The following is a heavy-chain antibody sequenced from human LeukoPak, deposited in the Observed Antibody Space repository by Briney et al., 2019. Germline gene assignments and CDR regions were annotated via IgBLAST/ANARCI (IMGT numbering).Heavy chain of an antibody. CDR2: VNSNSGGT. Sequence: SVKVSCKTSRYRFSDYYMHWVRQAPRQGREGVGWVNSNSGGTHYAQKFEGRVTMTRDTSISTAYMELSRLKSDDTAVYYCARGYCSGGSCYHFESWGQGTLVSVSS. J-gene: IGHJ4*02. D-gene: IGHD2-15*01. CDR1: RYRFSDYY. CDR3: ARGYCSGGSCYHFES. V-gene: IGHV1-2*02.